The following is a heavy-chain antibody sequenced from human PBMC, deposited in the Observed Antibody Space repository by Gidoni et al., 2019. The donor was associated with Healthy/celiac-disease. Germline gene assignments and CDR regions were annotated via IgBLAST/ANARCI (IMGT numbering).Heavy chain of an antibody. CDR3: ARGVRYSGEELLYYYSYYMDV. J-gene: IGHJ6*03. CDR2: IYYSGRT. V-gene: IGHV4-31*03. D-gene: IGHD2-21*01. CDR1: GGSICSGGSY. Sequence: QVQLQESGPGLVKPAQTLSLTCTVSGGSICSGGSYWSGTRQHPGKGLEWIGYIYYSGRTYYNPSLQSRVTISVDTSKNQFSLKLSSVTAADTAVYYCARGVRYSGEELLYYYSYYMDVWGKGTTVTVSS.